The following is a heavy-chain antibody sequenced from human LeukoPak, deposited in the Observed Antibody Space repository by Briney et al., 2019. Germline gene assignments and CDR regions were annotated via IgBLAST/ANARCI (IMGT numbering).Heavy chain of an antibody. V-gene: IGHV1-69*05. J-gene: IGHJ4*02. CDR3: ARMDVVNCSSTSCFLNY. D-gene: IGHD2-2*01. Sequence: ASVKVSCKASGGTFSSYAISWVRQAPGQGLEWMGGIIPIFGTANYAQKFQGRVTITTDESTSTAYMELSSLRSEDTAVYYCARMDVVNCSSTSCFLNYWGQGTLVTVSS. CDR2: IIPIFGTA. CDR1: GGTFSSYA.